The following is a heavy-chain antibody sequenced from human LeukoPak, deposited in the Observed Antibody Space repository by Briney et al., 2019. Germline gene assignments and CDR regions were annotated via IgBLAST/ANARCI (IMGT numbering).Heavy chain of an antibody. V-gene: IGHV3-30*02. CDR1: GFTFSSYG. CDR2: IRYDGSNK. CDR3: AKGVTMVRGVIIYGYYYMDV. J-gene: IGHJ6*03. D-gene: IGHD3-10*01. Sequence: GGSLRLSCAASGFTFSSYGMHWVRQAPGKGLEWVAFIRYDGSNKYYADSVKGRFTISRDNSKNTLYLQMNSLRAEDTAVYYCAKGVTMVRGVIIYGYYYMDVWGKGTTVTISS.